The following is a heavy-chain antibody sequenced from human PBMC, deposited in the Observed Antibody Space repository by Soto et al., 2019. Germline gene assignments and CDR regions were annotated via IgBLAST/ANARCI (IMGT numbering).Heavy chain of an antibody. J-gene: IGHJ4*02. Sequence: QLQLQESGPGLVKPSETLSLTCTVSGGSISSSSYYWGWIRQPPGKGLEWIGSIYYSGSTYYNPSLKSRVTISVDTSKNQCSLKLSSVTAADTAVYYCARLILTGYYYFDYWGQGTLVTVSS. D-gene: IGHD3-9*01. CDR1: GGSISSSSYY. CDR3: ARLILTGYYYFDY. CDR2: IYYSGST. V-gene: IGHV4-39*01.